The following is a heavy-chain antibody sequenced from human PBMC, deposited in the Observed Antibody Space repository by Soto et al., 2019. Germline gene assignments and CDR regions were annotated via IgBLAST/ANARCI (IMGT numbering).Heavy chain of an antibody. CDR3: AHRPRTGSGYFYFED. D-gene: IGHD5-12*01. J-gene: IGHJ4*02. V-gene: IGHV2-5*01. CDR2: IYWNGDK. CDR1: GFSISTSGEA. Sequence: QITLKESGPALVKSTQTLTLTCSLSGFSISTSGEAVGWIRQPPGKALEWLALIYWNGDKRYSPSLESRLTITKDTSKNQVVLLMTNLDPADTATYYCAHRPRTGSGYFYFEDRGQGSLVSVS.